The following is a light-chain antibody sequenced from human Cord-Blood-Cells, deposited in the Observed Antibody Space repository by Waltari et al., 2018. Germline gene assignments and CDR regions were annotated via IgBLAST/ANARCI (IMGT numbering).Light chain of an antibody. CDR3: SSYTSSSTLYV. V-gene: IGLV2-14*01. CDR2: EVS. CDR1: SSDVGGYNY. Sequence: QSALTQPASVSGSPGQSITISCTGTSSDVGGYNYVSWYQQHPGKAPKLMIFEVSNRPSGVSNPFSGSKSDNTASLTISGLQAEDEADYYCSSYTSSSTLYVFGTGTKVTVL. J-gene: IGLJ1*01.